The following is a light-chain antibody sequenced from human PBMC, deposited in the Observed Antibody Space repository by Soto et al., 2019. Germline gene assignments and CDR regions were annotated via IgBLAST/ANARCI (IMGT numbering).Light chain of an antibody. J-gene: IGKJ4*01. Sequence: DIQMTQSPSTLSASVGDRITITCRASQSISSWLDWYQQKPGKAPKRLIYDASSLESGVPSRFSGSGSGTEFTLTISSLQPDDFATYYCQQYNSYSPLTFGVGTKVEIK. V-gene: IGKV1-5*01. CDR1: QSISSW. CDR3: QQYNSYSPLT. CDR2: DAS.